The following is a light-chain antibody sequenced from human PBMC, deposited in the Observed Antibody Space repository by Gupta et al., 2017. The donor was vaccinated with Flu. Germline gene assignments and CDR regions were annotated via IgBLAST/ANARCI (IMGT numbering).Light chain of an antibody. CDR3: QQLNSYPRP. CDR2: AAS. J-gene: IGKJ1*01. V-gene: IGKV1-9*01. CDR1: QGISSY. Sequence: DIELTQSPSFLSASVGDRVTITCRASQGISSYLDWYQQKPGKAPKLLIYAASTLQSGVPSRFSGSGSGTEFTLTISSLQPEDFATYYCQQLNSYPRPFGQGTKVEIK.